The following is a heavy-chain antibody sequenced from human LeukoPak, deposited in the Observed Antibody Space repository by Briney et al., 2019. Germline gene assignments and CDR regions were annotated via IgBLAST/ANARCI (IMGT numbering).Heavy chain of an antibody. D-gene: IGHD3-10*01. V-gene: IGHV3-7*03. CDR2: INQDGTKI. CDR1: GSMFRNYW. J-gene: IGHJ5*02. Sequence: GGSLRLSCVVSGSMFRNYWMSWLRQAPGKGPEWVANINQDGTKIFEVDFMKGRFTLSRDNAKSSLYLQMNSLKPEDSAVYYCARRHLGDTYGSGSPNWFDHWGQGTLVTVSS. CDR3: ARRHLGDTYGSGSPNWFDH.